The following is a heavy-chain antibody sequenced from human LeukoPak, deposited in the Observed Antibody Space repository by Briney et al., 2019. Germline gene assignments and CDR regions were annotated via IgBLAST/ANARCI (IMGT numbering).Heavy chain of an antibody. CDR2: ISYDGSNK. CDR3: ARDAIRAAMVTANWFDH. V-gene: IGHV3-30*04. CDR1: GFTFSSYA. Sequence: GGSLRLSCAASGFTFSSYAMHWVRQAPGKGLEWVAVISYDGSNKYYADSVKGRFTISRDNSKNTLYLQMNSLRAEDTAVYYCARDAIRAAMVTANWFDHWGQGTLVTVSS. J-gene: IGHJ5*02. D-gene: IGHD5-18*01.